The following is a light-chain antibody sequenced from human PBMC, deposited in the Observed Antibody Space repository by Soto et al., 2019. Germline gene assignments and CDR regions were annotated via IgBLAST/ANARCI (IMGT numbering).Light chain of an antibody. CDR2: AAS. CDR1: QGIRNE. Sequence: DIQMTQSPSSLSASVGDRVTITCRASQGIRNELGWYQQKPGKAPKRLIYAASSLQSGVPSRFSGSGSGTEFTLTITRLQPEDFATYYCLQHNSYPWTFGQGTKVEIK. V-gene: IGKV1-17*01. CDR3: LQHNSYPWT. J-gene: IGKJ1*01.